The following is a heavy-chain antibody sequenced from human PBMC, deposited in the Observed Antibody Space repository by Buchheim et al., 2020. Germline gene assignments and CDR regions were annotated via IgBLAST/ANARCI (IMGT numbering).Heavy chain of an antibody. CDR2: IYYSGST. J-gene: IGHJ4*02. CDR3: ARHGFGFLGSSSLLDY. CDR1: GGSISSSSYY. V-gene: IGHV4-39*01. Sequence: QLQLQESGPGLVKPSETLSLTCTVSGGSISSSSYYWGWIRQPPGKGLEWIGSIYYSGSTYYNPSLKSRVTISVDTSKNQFSLKLSSVTAADTAVYYCARHGFGFLGSSSLLDYWGQGTL. D-gene: IGHD1-26*01.